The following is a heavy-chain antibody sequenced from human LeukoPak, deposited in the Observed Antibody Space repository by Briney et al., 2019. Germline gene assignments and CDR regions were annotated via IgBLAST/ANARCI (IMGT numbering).Heavy chain of an antibody. Sequence: PGGSLRLSCAASGFTFDDYGMNWVRQAPGKGLEWVSGINWNGGSTTYADSVKGRFTISRDNAKNSLYLQMNSLRAEDTALYYCARGTILDYYFYYMDVWGKGTTVTVSS. CDR2: INWNGGST. V-gene: IGHV3-20*04. J-gene: IGHJ6*03. CDR1: GFTFDDYG. D-gene: IGHD1-7*01. CDR3: ARGTILDYYFYYMDV.